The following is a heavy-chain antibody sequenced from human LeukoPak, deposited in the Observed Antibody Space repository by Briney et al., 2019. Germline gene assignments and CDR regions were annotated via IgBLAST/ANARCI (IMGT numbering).Heavy chain of an antibody. CDR1: GLTFSNAW. Sequence: GSLRLSCAASGLTFSNAWMSWVRQAPGKGLEWIGYIYYSGSTSYNPSLESRVTISIDTSKNQFYLKLSSATAADTAVYYCVRDSSCYDSWGQGTLVTVSS. CDR2: IYYSGST. D-gene: IGHD3-22*01. CDR3: VRDSSCYDS. J-gene: IGHJ5*01. V-gene: IGHV4-4*02.